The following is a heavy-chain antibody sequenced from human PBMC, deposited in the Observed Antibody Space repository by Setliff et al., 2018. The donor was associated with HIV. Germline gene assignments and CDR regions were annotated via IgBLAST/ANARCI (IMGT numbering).Heavy chain of an antibody. CDR3: ARGVPLLPPRN. J-gene: IGHJ4*02. D-gene: IGHD1-26*01. CDR2: FYYGGST. CDR1: GDSIGTYY. Sequence: SETLSLTCNVSGDSIGTYYWNWIRQTPGKRLEWIGFFYYGGSTDYNPALKNRVAISVDTSRNRVSLKMTSVTAADTAVYYCARGVPLLPPRNWGQGALVTVSS. V-gene: IGHV4-59*01.